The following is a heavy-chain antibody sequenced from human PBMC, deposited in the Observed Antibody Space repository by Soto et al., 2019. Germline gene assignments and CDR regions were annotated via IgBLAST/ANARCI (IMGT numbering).Heavy chain of an antibody. J-gene: IGHJ6*02. Sequence: GVSLKISCECSGYSFTSYWMGWERQMTGQGLKWMGIIYPGDSDTRSSPSFQGQVTISADKSISTAYLQWSSLKASDTAMYYCARHRGDTNYYYYYGMDVWGQGTTVTVSS. D-gene: IGHD4-17*01. CDR2: IYPGDSDT. CDR1: GYSFTSYW. V-gene: IGHV5-51*01. CDR3: ARHRGDTNYYYYYGMDV.